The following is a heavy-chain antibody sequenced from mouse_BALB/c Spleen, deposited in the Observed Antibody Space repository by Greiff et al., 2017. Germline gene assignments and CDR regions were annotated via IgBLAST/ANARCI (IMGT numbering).Heavy chain of an antibody. CDR3: ARDGAFAY. J-gene: IGHJ3*01. CDR1: GFTFSDYY. Sequence: EVKLVESGGGLVKPGGSLKLSCAASGFTFSDYYVYWVRQTPEKRLEWVATISDGGSYTYYPDSVKGRFTISRDNAKNNLYLQMSSLKSEDTAMYYCARDGAFAYWGQGTLVTVSA. CDR2: ISDGGSYT. V-gene: IGHV5-4*02.